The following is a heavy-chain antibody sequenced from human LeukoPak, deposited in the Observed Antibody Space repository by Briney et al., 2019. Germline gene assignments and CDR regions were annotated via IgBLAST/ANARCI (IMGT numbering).Heavy chain of an antibody. CDR2: IHSSGST. CDR1: GGSITSYY. D-gene: IGHD6-6*01. Sequence: SETLCLTCTVSGGSITSYYWTYIRQPAGKGLEWIGRIHSSGSTNYNPSLKSRGTMSIDTSKNHFSLNLSSVTAADTAMYYCAREFSGTSIAARVFDSWGQGTLVTVSS. J-gene: IGHJ4*02. CDR3: AREFSGTSIAARVFDS. V-gene: IGHV4-4*07.